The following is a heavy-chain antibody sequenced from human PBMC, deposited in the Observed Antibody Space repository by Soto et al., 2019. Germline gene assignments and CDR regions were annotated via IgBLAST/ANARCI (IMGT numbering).Heavy chain of an antibody. CDR1: GYTFTGYF. CDR2: VNAGNENT. V-gene: IGHV1-3*01. CDR3: ATQSPDYANRDFDY. Sequence: VASVKVSCKASGYTFTGYFIHWVRQAPGQGLEWMGWVNAGNENTKSSQKFQGRVSITWDTAASTVYMELSSLRSEDTAVYFCATQSPDYANRDFDYWGQGTLVTVSS. J-gene: IGHJ4*02. D-gene: IGHD4-17*01.